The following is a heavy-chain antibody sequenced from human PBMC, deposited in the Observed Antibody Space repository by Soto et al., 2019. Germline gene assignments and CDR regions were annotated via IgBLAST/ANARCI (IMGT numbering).Heavy chain of an antibody. CDR3: GRGRSGEIVIFY. CDR2: IGPKRGDT. J-gene: IGHJ4*02. V-gene: IGHV1-2*02. CDR1: GYTFSGYY. Sequence: QVQLVQSGAEVKESGASVKVSCKASGYTFSGYYIHWVRQAPGQAPEWVGEIGPKRGDTRYAQKLQGRVTMTTDTSITTVYMELRNLSPDDTAVYFCGRGRSGEIVIFYWGQGTLVTVHS. D-gene: IGHD5-12*01.